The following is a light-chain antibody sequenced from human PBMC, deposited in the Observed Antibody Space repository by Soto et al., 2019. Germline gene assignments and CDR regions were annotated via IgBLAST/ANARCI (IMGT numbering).Light chain of an antibody. J-gene: IGLJ1*01. V-gene: IGLV2-14*01. Sequence: QSALTQPASVSGSPGQSITISCTGTSSDIGDYNCVSWYQQHPGKAPKLMIYEVSNRPSGVSNRFSGSKSDNTASLTISGLQAEDEAHYYCSSYTSSSTLYVFGTGTKVTVL. CDR3: SSYTSSSTLYV. CDR2: EVS. CDR1: SSDIGDYNC.